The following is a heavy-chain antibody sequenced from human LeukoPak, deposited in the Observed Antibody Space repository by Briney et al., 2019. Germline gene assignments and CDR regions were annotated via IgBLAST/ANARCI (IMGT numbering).Heavy chain of an antibody. V-gene: IGHV3-21*01. Sequence: GGSLRLSCAASGFTFSSYSMNWVRQAPGKGLEWVSSISSSSSYIYYADSVKGRFSIYRDNAKHSLYLQMNSLRADDTAVYYCARDRSIVGAAYFDYWGQGTLVTVSS. CDR3: ARDRSIVGAAYFDY. J-gene: IGHJ4*02. CDR1: GFTFSSYS. D-gene: IGHD1-26*01. CDR2: ISSSSSYI.